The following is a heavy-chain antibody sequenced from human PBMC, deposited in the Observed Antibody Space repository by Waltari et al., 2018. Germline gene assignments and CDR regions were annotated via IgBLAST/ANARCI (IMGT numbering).Heavy chain of an antibody. CDR2: INHRGST. CDR3: ARHEADWGSYDSSGYYYY. CDR1: GGSFSGYY. J-gene: IGHJ4*02. Sequence: QVQLQQWGAGLLKPSETLSLTCAVYGGSFSGYYWSWIRQPPGKGLEWIGEINHRGSTNYNPALKSRVTISVDTSKNQFSLKLSSVTAADTAVYYCARHEADWGSYDSSGYYYYWGQGTLVTVSS. V-gene: IGHV4-34*01. D-gene: IGHD3-22*01.